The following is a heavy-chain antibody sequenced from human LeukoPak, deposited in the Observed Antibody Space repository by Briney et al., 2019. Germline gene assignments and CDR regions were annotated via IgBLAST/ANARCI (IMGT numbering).Heavy chain of an antibody. CDR1: GFTFSSYA. CDR2: ISGSGGST. CDR3: AIGRDSLYYYDSSGFDPYFDY. J-gene: IGHJ4*02. V-gene: IGHV3-23*01. Sequence: GGSLRLSCAASGFTFSSYAMSWVRRAPGKGLEWVSAISGSGGSTYYADSVKGWFTISRDNSKNTLYLQMNSLRAEDTAVYYCAIGRDSLYYYDSSGFDPYFDYWGQGTLVTVSS. D-gene: IGHD3-22*01.